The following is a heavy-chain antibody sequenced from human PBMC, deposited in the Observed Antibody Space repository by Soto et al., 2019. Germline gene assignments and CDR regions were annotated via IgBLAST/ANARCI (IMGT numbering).Heavy chain of an antibody. CDR3: ARVRKGVTTIRKYGMDV. CDR1: GGSFRSFY. J-gene: IGHJ6*02. Sequence: SETLSLTCAVYGGSFRSFYWSWIRQPPGKGLEWIGEIIHSGSTNYNPSLESRVTISLDTSKHQFSLKVNSVIAADTAVYYCARVRKGVTTIRKYGMDVWGQGTTVTVSS. D-gene: IGHD4-17*01. V-gene: IGHV4-34*12. CDR2: IIHSGST.